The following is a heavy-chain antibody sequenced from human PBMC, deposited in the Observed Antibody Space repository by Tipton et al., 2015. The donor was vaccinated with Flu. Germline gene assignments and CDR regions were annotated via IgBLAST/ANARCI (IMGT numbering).Heavy chain of an antibody. V-gene: IGHV5-51*03. CDR3: ARPTYGDYVDDGFET. D-gene: IGHD4-17*01. CDR1: GYRFTNYW. J-gene: IGHJ3*02. Sequence: QLVQSGVEVKKPGESLKISCKGFGYRFTNYWIGWVRQMPGKGLAWMGMIHPSDSDTRYSPSFQGQVTISADKSISTVYLQWSSLKASETAMYFCARPTYGDYVDDGFETWGQGTKVTVSS. CDR2: IHPSDSDT.